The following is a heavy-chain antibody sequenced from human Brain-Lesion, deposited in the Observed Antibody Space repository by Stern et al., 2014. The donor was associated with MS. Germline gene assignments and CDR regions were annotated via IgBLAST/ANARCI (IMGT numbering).Heavy chain of an antibody. CDR1: GFSLSNSAMG. CDR3: ARMREYCSGGICFAGYYDS. V-gene: IGHV2-26*01. D-gene: IGHD2-15*01. CDR2: IFSTGET. J-gene: IGHJ4*02. Sequence: QVTLQESGPVLVKPPEPLPLTCSVSGFSLSNSAMGVSWILQPPGKALECLAHIFSTGETAYSTSLKSRLTISKDTSRSQVVLTMTNMDPVDTATYYCARMREYCSGGICFAGYYDSWGQGTLGTVAS.